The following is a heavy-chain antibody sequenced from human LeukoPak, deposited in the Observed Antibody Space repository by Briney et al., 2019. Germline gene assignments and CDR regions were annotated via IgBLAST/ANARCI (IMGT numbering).Heavy chain of an antibody. Sequence: GGSLRLSCAASGFTFNKYWMHWVRQVPRKGLIWVSRINNEGNDTNYVDSVKGRFTISRDNAKNTLYLQMNSLRAEDTAVYYCASLSGSSDYWGQGTLVTVSS. CDR1: GFTFNKYW. CDR3: ASLSGSSDY. V-gene: IGHV3-74*01. CDR2: INNEGNDT. J-gene: IGHJ4*02. D-gene: IGHD1-26*01.